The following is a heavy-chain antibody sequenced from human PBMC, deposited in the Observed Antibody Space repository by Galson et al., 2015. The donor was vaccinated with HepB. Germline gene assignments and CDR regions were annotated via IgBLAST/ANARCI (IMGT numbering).Heavy chain of an antibody. D-gene: IGHD6-19*01. Sequence: SLRLSCAAPGFSFSTYGMHWVRQTPGKGLEWVAVISYDGNKKQYADSVKGRFTISRDNSKSTVYLQMNSLRVEDTAVYYCAKPVAVPGTHGYWAQGTLVTVSS. CDR2: ISYDGNKK. CDR1: GFSFSTYG. J-gene: IGHJ4*02. V-gene: IGHV3-30*18. CDR3: AKPVAVPGTHGY.